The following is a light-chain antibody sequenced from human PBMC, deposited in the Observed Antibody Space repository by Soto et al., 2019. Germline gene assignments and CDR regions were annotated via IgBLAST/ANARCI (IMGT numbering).Light chain of an antibody. CDR1: EGLTNSY. CDR3: QQRSTWPPSIT. CDR2: DAS. V-gene: IGKV3-11*01. Sequence: VLTQAPDPLSFSPEEVATLSCKCSEGLTNSYLAWYQQQPGQAPRLLIYDASNRATGIPARFSGSGSGTDFTRTISSREPEDFAVDYWQQRSTWPPSITLGHGTRLEIK. J-gene: IGKJ5*01.